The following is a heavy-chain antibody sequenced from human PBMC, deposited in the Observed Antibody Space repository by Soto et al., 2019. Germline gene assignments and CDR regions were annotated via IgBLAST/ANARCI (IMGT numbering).Heavy chain of an antibody. CDR2: ISAYNGNT. D-gene: IGHD6-13*01. Sequence: ASVNVSCKDSGYTFTSYGISWVRQAPGQGLEWIGWISAYNGNTNYAQKLQGRVTMTTDTSTSTAYMELRSLRSDDTAVYYCARVKEQQLERYYFDYWGQGTLVNVSS. V-gene: IGHV1-18*01. CDR3: ARVKEQQLERYYFDY. CDR1: GYTFTSYG. J-gene: IGHJ4*02.